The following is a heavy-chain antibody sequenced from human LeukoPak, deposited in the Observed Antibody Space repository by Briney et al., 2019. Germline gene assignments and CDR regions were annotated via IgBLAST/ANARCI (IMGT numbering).Heavy chain of an antibody. J-gene: IGHJ6*03. V-gene: IGHV1-2*02. D-gene: IGHD1-26*01. CDR3: ARGGGSSLYYYYYYMDV. CDR2: INPNSGGT. Sequence: ASVKVSCKASGYTFTGYYMHWVRQAPGQGLEWMGWINPNSGGTNYAQKFQGRVTMTRDTSISTAYMELSRLRSDDTAVYYCARGGGSSLYYYYYYMDVWGKGTTVTVSS. CDR1: GYTFTGYY.